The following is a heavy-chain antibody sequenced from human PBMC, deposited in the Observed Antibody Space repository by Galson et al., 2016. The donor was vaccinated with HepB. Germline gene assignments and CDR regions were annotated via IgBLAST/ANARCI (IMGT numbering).Heavy chain of an antibody. CDR3: ARGNSGYSVFRFDW. J-gene: IGHJ4*02. D-gene: IGHD2-21*01. V-gene: IGHV3-66*01. CDR1: GFSVRTNH. CDR2: IYDGGST. Sequence: SLRLSCAASGFSVRTNHMNWVRQAPGKGLEWVSVIYDGGSTFYAHSVRDRFIISREISENTVYLQLNSVTPEDTAVYYCARGNSGYSVFRFDWWGQGTLVTVSS.